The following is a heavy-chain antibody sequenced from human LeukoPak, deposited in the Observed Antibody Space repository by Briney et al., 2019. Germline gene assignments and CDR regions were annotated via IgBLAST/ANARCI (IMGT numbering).Heavy chain of an antibody. CDR1: GYTFISYD. D-gene: IGHD3-16*01. CDR3: ARRGSPYGHYGMDV. V-gene: IGHV1-8*01. CDR2: MNPHNGNT. J-gene: IGHJ6*02. Sequence: ASVKVSCKVSGYTFISYDIHWVRPATGQGLEWLAWMNPHNGNTAFAQKFQGRVTVTRDTSISTAYMELSGLRSEDTAVYYCARRGSPYGHYGMDVWGQGTTVTVSS.